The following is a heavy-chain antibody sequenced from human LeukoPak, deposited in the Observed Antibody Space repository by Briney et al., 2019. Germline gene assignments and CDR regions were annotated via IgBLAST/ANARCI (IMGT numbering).Heavy chain of an antibody. J-gene: IGHJ6*03. Sequence: GGSLRLSCAASGFTFSSYSMNWVRQAPGKGPEWVSYISSSSSTIYYADSMKGRFTISRDNAKNSLYLQMNSLRAEDTAVYYCTSYYYDDNYFYYMDVWGTGTTVTVSS. CDR1: GFTFSSYS. CDR2: ISSSSSTI. D-gene: IGHD3-22*01. V-gene: IGHV3-48*04. CDR3: TSYYYDDNYFYYMDV.